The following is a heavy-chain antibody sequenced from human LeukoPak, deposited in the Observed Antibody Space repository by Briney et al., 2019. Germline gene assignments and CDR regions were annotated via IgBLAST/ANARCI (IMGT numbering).Heavy chain of an antibody. CDR2: IYYSGST. CDR1: GGSIGSSSYY. J-gene: IGHJ5*02. D-gene: IGHD4-17*01. V-gene: IGHV4-39*01. Sequence: SETLSLTCTVSGGSIGSSSYYWGWVRQPPGKGLEWIGSIYYSGSTYYNPSLKSRVTISVDTSKNQFSLKLSSVTAADTAVYYCARQADDYGDYGWFDPWGQGTLVTVSS. CDR3: ARQADDYGDYGWFDP.